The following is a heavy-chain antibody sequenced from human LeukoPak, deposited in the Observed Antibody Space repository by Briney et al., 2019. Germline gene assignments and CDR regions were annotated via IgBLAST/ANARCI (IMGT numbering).Heavy chain of an antibody. CDR3: ARDSGYCSSTSCYHDY. Sequence: ASVKVSCKASGYTFTGYYMHWVRQAPGQGLEWMGIINPSGGSTSYAQKFQGRVTMTRDTSTSTVYMELSSLRSEDTAVYYCARDSGYCSSTSCYHDYWGQGTLVTVSS. D-gene: IGHD2-2*01. J-gene: IGHJ4*02. V-gene: IGHV1-46*01. CDR2: INPSGGST. CDR1: GYTFTGYY.